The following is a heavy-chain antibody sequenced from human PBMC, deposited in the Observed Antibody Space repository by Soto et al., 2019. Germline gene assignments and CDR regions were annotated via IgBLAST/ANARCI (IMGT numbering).Heavy chain of an antibody. V-gene: IGHV4-34*01. D-gene: IGHD6-6*01. Sequence: SETLSLTCAVYGGSFSGYYWSWIRQPPGKGLEWIGEINHSGSTNYDPSLKSRVTISVDTSKNQFSLKLSSVTAADTAVYYCARVRPMSIAARRHPYYYYGMHVWGQGTTLTVSS. CDR3: ARVRPMSIAARRHPYYYYGMHV. CDR1: GGSFSGYY. J-gene: IGHJ6*02. CDR2: INHSGST.